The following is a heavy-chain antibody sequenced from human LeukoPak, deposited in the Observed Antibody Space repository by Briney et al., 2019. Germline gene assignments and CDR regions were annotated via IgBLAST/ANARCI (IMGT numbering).Heavy chain of an antibody. CDR2: FSATDGSA. J-gene: IGHJ3*01. Sequence: GGSLRLSCAASGFTFSSYSMNWVRQAPGKGLEWVSAFSATDGSAQYAESVEGRFTISRDNSKNTLFLQMNSLGAEDTAVYYCARAKIAAAGTGAFDVWGQGTLVTVSS. D-gene: IGHD6-13*01. CDR3: ARAKIAAAGTGAFDV. V-gene: IGHV3-23*01. CDR1: GFTFSSYS.